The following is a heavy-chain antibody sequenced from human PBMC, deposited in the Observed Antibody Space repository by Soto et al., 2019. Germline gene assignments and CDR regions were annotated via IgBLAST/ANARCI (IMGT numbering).Heavy chain of an antibody. Sequence: VQLVESGGGLIQPGGSLRLSCAASGFTVSSDYMSWVRQAPGKGLEWVSVIYTGGSTYYADSVKGRFTFSRDNSKNTLYPQMNSLRAEDTAVYYCARAYGGNPALFDPWGQGTLVTVSS. J-gene: IGHJ5*02. CDR3: ARAYGGNPALFDP. CDR1: GFTVSSDY. D-gene: IGHD4-17*01. CDR2: IYTGGST. V-gene: IGHV3-53*01.